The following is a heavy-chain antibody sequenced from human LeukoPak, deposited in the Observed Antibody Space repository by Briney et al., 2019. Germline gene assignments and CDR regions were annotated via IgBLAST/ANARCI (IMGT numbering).Heavy chain of an antibody. V-gene: IGHV3-21*01. CDR1: GFTFSSYS. Sequence: PGGSLRLSRAASGFTFSSYSINWVRHGPGKGLEWVSYISASGTYIYYADSVKGRFTISRDNARNSVYLQMNSLRAEDTAVYYCARRGHAAVASQKDDALDIWGQGTMVTVSS. CDR2: ISASGTYI. J-gene: IGHJ3*02. CDR3: ARRGHAAVASQKDDALDI. D-gene: IGHD6-19*01.